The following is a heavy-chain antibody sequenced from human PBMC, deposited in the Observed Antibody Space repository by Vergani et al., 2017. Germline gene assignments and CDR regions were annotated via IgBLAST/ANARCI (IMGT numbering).Heavy chain of an antibody. V-gene: IGHV1-2*02. CDR3: ARGGYCSGGSCYYVDV. J-gene: IGHJ6*03. Sequence: QVQLVQSGAEVKKPGASVKVFCKASGYTFTGYYMHWVRQAPGQGLEWMGWINPNSGGTNYAQKFQGRVTMTRDTSLSTAYMALSRLRSDDTAVYYCARGGYCSGGSCYYVDVWGKGTTVTVSS. CDR2: INPNSGGT. D-gene: IGHD2-15*01. CDR1: GYTFTGYY.